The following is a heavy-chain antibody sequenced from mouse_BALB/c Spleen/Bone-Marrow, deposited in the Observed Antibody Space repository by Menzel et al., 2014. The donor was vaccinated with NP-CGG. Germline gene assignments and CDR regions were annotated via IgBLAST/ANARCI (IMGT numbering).Heavy chain of an antibody. CDR3: VRGFYDGYENWCFDD. Sequence: EVKLVESGGGLVKPGGSLKLSCAASGFTFSSYAMSWVRQTPEKRLEWGASITSGGSTYYPDSVKGRFTISRDNARNILYLQMRSLRSEYMDMYYWVRGFYDGYENWCFDDWGAGTTITAS. D-gene: IGHD2-3*01. J-gene: IGHJ1*01. CDR2: ITSGGST. CDR1: GFTFSSYA. V-gene: IGHV5-6-5*01.